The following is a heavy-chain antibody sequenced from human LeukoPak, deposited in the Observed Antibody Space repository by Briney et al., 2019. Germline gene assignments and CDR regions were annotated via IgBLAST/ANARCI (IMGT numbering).Heavy chain of an antibody. CDR2: IRYDGSNK. D-gene: IGHD6-6*01. J-gene: IGHJ4*02. CDR3: ARDTGYSSSSDY. Sequence: PGGSLRLSCAASGFTFSSYGMHWVRQALGKGLEWVAFIRYDGSNKYYADSVKGRFTISRDNSKNTLYLQMNSLRAEDTAVYYCARDTGYSSSSDYWGQGTLVTVSS. CDR1: GFTFSSYG. V-gene: IGHV3-30*02.